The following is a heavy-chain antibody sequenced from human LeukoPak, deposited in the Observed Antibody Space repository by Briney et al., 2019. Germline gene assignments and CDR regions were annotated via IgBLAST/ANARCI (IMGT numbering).Heavy chain of an antibody. CDR3: ATSVYGDYDQASF. Sequence: GASVKVSCKASGYTFTSYAMHWVRQAPGQRLEWMGWINVGNGNTKYSQKFQGRVTITRDTSASTAYMELSSLRSEDTAVYYCATSVYGDYDQASFWGQGTLVTVSS. CDR1: GYTFTSYA. V-gene: IGHV1-3*01. CDR2: INVGNGNT. D-gene: IGHD4-17*01. J-gene: IGHJ4*02.